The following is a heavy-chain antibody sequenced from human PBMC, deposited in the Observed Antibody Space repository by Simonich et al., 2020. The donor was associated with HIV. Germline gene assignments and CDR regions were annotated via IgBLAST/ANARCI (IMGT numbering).Heavy chain of an antibody. CDR2: INHSGIT. CDR3: ARRDRELILYFDY. J-gene: IGHJ4*02. CDR1: GGSFSGYY. D-gene: IGHD3-3*01. Sequence: QVQLQQWGAGLLKPSETLSLTCAVYGGSFSGYYWSWIRQPPGKGLELIGEINHSGITNNKSSLNSRASISVDKSKNQFSLKLSSVTAADTAIYYCARRDRELILYFDYWGQGNLVTVSS. V-gene: IGHV4-34*04.